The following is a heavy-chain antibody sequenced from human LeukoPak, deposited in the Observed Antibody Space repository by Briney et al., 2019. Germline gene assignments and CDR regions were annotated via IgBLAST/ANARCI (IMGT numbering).Heavy chain of an antibody. J-gene: IGHJ3*02. V-gene: IGHV4-61*02. D-gene: IGHD3-22*01. Sequence: SETLSLTCTVSGGSINSGSYSWTWIRQPAGKGLEWIGRIYISGSTNYTPSLKSRVTISVDTSKNQFSLKLSSVTAADTAVYYCARADRSGYFGKVVAFDIWGQGTMVTVSS. CDR1: GGSINSGSYS. CDR3: ARADRSGYFGKVVAFDI. CDR2: IYISGST.